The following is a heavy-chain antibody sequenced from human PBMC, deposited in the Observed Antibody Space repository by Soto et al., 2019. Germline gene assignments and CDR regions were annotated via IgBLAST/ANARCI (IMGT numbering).Heavy chain of an antibody. D-gene: IGHD3-3*01. CDR3: ARGVTVFGLVSRFWFDP. Sequence: SEALSLTCTVSGGSISSGDYSWSWVRQSPGKGLEWIGHIYNSGITYYNPSLKSRVVISIDTSRNQFSLRLNSLTAADRAVYFCARGVTVFGLVSRFWFDPWGQGTVVTVSS. J-gene: IGHJ5*02. V-gene: IGHV4-30-4*01. CDR2: IYNSGIT. CDR1: GGSISSGDYS.